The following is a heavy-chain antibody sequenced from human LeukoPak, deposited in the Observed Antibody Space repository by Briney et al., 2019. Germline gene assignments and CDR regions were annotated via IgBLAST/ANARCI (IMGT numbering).Heavy chain of an antibody. CDR3: VREGSNQMGSIHFDL. D-gene: IGHD2-8*01. V-gene: IGHV1-69*13. CDR2: IIPIFGTA. J-gene: IGHJ4*02. CDR1: GGTFSSYA. Sequence: SVKVSCKASGGTFSSYAISWVRQAPGQGLEWMGGIIPIFGTANYAQKFQGRVTITADESTSTAYMELSSLISDDTAVYYCVREGSNQMGSIHFDLWGQGTLLTVSS.